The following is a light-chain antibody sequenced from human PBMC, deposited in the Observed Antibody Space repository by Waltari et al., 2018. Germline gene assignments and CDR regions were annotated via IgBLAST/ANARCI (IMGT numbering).Light chain of an antibody. CDR2: EGN. J-gene: IGLJ2*01. CDR1: NSNVGSYNL. Sequence: QSALTQPASVSGSPGQSIPISCTGFNSNVGSYNLVSCYQKHPGKAPKLLIYEGNRRPSGVSNRFSGSKSDNTASLTLSGLQAEDEADYYCCSNVGSSVFFGGGTKLTVL. CDR3: CSNVGSSVF. V-gene: IGLV2-23*03.